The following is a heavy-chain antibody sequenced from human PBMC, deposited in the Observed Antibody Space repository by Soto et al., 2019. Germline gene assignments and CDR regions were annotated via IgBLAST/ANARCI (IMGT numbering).Heavy chain of an antibody. J-gene: IGHJ4*02. CDR3: ARIGAAAGKGTDYFDY. V-gene: IGHV2-70*01. CDR1: GFSLSTSGMC. D-gene: IGHD6-13*01. Sequence: SGPTLVNPPQTLTLTCTFSGFSLSTSGMCVSWIRQPPGRALEWLALIDWDDDKYYSTSLKTRLTISKDTSKNQVVLTMTNMDPVDTATYYCARIGAAAGKGTDYFDYWGQGTLVTVSS. CDR2: IDWDDDK.